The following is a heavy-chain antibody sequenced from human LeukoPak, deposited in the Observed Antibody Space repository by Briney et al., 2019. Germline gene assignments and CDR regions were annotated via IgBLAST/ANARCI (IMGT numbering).Heavy chain of an antibody. CDR3: AREGYCSSTSCYANWFDP. CDR1: GGTFSSYA. Sequence: SVKVSCKASGGTFSSYAISWVRQAPGQGLEWMGRIIPILGIANYAQKFQGRVTITADKSTSTAYMELSSLRSEDTAVYYRAREGYCSSTSCYANWFDPWGQGTLVTVSS. CDR2: IIPILGIA. J-gene: IGHJ5*02. D-gene: IGHD2-2*01. V-gene: IGHV1-69*04.